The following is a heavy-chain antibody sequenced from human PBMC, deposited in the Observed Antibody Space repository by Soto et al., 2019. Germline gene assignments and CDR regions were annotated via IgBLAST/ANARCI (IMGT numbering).Heavy chain of an antibody. CDR1: GYTFTSYW. J-gene: IGHJ5*02. D-gene: IGHD4-17*01. V-gene: IGHV5-10-1*01. CDR2: IDPSDSYT. CDR3: ARTLTTVTRNWFDP. Sequence: GESLKISCKGSGYTFTSYWISWVRQMPGKGLEWMGKIDPSDSYTNYSPSFQGHVTISVDKSISTAYLQWNTLQTSDTAMYYCARTLTTVTRNWFDPWGQGTLVTVS.